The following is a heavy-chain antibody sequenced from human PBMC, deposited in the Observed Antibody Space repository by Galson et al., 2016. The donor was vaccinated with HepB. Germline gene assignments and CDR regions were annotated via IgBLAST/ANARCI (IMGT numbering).Heavy chain of an antibody. D-gene: IGHD2-21*02. Sequence: SVKVSCKASGYSFTNYQINWVRQATGQGLEWLGWMNPNSGNTLHAQNFQGRVTMTSNTSISTAYMELSSLTSEDTAIYYCARGVVCYGDRCTYTGMDVWGQGTTVTVSS. J-gene: IGHJ6*02. CDR2: MNPNSGNT. CDR3: ARGVVCYGDRCTYTGMDV. V-gene: IGHV1-8*02. CDR1: GYSFTNYQ.